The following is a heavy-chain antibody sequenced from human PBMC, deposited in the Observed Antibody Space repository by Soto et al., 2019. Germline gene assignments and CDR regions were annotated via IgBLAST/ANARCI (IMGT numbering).Heavy chain of an antibody. D-gene: IGHD1-26*01. Sequence: QVQLQESCPGLVKPSETLSLTCTVSVGSITGYYWSWIRQSPVKGLEWIGCSYYTGATNYNPSLKSRVTISVGTSKNQVSLTLSSATAADTAVYYCARERNPRSGFDYWGQGTQVTVSS. CDR3: ARERNPRSGFDY. J-gene: IGHJ4*02. CDR2: SYYTGAT. V-gene: IGHV4-59*01. CDR1: VGSITGYY.